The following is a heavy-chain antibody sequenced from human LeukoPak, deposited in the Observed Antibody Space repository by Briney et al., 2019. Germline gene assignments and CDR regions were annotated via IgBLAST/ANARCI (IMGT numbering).Heavy chain of an antibody. CDR1: GGTFSSYA. Sequence: PEASVKVSCKASGGTFSSYAINWVRQAPGQGLEWMGGIIPIFGTANYAQQFQGRVTITADNSTSTAYMELSSLRSEDTAVYYCARDRGWENYYGSGSCQDDAFDIWGQGTMVTVSS. V-gene: IGHV1-69*06. J-gene: IGHJ3*02. CDR3: ARDRGWENYYGSGSCQDDAFDI. CDR2: IIPIFGTA. D-gene: IGHD3-10*01.